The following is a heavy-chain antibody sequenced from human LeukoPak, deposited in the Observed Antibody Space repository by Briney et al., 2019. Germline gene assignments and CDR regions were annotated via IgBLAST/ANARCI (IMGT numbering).Heavy chain of an antibody. V-gene: IGHV3-11*01. CDR1: GFTFSDYY. CDR3: ARDLVRAPKNYYYYGLDI. Sequence: GGSLRLSCAASGFTFSDYYMSWIRQAPGKGLEWVSYISSSGSTIYYADSVKGRFTISRDNAKNSLYLQMNSLRAEDTAVYYCARDLVRAPKNYYYYGLDIWGQGTTVTVSS. J-gene: IGHJ6*02. D-gene: IGHD1-26*01. CDR2: ISSSGSTI.